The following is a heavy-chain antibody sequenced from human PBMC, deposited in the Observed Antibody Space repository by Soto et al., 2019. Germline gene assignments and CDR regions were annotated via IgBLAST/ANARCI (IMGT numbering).Heavy chain of an antibody. Sequence: QVQLVQSGAEVKKPGASVKVSCKASGYTFTSYGITWVRQAPGQGLEWMGWISAYNGNTNDAQKLQGRVTMTTDTSXSXXDMERRSLRSDDTAVYYCARGSYYDSSGPGSDMDVWGQGTTVTVSS. CDR1: GYTFTSYG. D-gene: IGHD3-22*01. J-gene: IGHJ6*02. V-gene: IGHV1-18*01. CDR3: ARGSYYDSSGPGSDMDV. CDR2: ISAYNGNT.